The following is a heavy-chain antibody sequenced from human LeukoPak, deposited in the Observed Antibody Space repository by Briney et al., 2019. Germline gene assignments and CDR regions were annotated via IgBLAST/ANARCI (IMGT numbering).Heavy chain of an antibody. CDR2: MNPNSGNT. D-gene: IGHD2-2*02. Sequence: ASVKVSCKASGYTFTSYDINWVRQATGQGLEWMGRMNPNSGNTGYAQKFQGRVTMTRNTSISTAYMELSSLRSEDTAVYYCARVLYSAWRTLGYWGQGTLVTVSS. J-gene: IGHJ4*02. CDR3: ARVLYSAWRTLGY. V-gene: IGHV1-8*01. CDR1: GYTFTSYD.